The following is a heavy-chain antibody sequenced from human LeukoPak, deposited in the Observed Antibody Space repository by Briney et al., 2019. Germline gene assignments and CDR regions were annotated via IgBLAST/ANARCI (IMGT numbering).Heavy chain of an antibody. CDR1: GFTFSSYE. V-gene: IGHV3-23*01. CDR2: ISGSGGST. Sequence: PGGSLRLSCAASGFTFSSYEMNWVRQAPGKGLEWVSAISGSGGSTYYADSVKGRFTISRDNSKNTLYLQMNSLRAEDTAVYYCANSAQDYYDSSGYYDWGQGTLVTVSS. CDR3: ANSAQDYYDSSGYYD. J-gene: IGHJ1*01. D-gene: IGHD3-22*01.